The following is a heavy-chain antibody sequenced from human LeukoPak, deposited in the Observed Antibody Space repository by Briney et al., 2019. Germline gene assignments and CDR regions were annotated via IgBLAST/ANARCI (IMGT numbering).Heavy chain of an antibody. D-gene: IGHD1-26*01. CDR2: ISGSGDST. Sequence: GGSLRLSCAASGFTFSSFAMSWVRQAPGKGLEWVSRISGSGDSTYYADSVKGRFTISRDNSKNTLYLQMNNLRAEDTAVYYCATQAGSGSYVFDYWGQGTLVTVSS. CDR3: ATQAGSGSYVFDY. V-gene: IGHV3-23*01. J-gene: IGHJ4*02. CDR1: GFTFSSFA.